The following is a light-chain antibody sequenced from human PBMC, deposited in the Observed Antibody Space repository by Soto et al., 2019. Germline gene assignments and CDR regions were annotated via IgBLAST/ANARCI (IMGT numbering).Light chain of an antibody. J-gene: IGLJ3*02. CDR1: SSHIGSNY. V-gene: IGLV1-47*01. Sequence: QSVLTQPPSASGTPGQRVTISCSGSSSHIGSNYVYWYQQLPGTAPKLLIYRNNQRPSGVPDRFSGSKSGTSASLAISGLRSEDEADYYCAAWDDSLSGWVFGGVTKLTVL. CDR2: RNN. CDR3: AAWDDSLSGWV.